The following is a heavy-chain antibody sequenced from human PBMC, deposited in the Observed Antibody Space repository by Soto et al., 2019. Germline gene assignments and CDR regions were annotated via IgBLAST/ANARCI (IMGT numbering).Heavy chain of an antibody. V-gene: IGHV3-21*01. CDR2: ISSSGSHA. CDR3: ARDRDGYNPVEY. Sequence: EVQLVESGGGLVKPGGSLRLSCAASGFIFSSYSMNWVRQAPGKGLEWVSCISSSGSHAYYADSVKGRFTISRDNAKESLSLQMSSLRAEDTAVYYCARDRDGYNPVEYWGQGTLVTVSS. CDR1: GFIFSSYS. J-gene: IGHJ4*02. D-gene: IGHD1-1*01.